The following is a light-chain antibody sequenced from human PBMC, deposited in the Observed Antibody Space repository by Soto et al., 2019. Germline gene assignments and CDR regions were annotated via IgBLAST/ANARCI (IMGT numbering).Light chain of an antibody. Sequence: EIVMTQSPATLSLSPGERATLSCRASQSVSSNLVWYQQKPGQAPRLLIYGASTRATGIPARFSGTGSGTDFTLTISSLEPEDFALYYCQQRSDWPRTFGQGTKVDIK. CDR3: QQRSDWPRT. V-gene: IGKV3-15*01. CDR2: GAS. CDR1: QSVSSN. J-gene: IGKJ1*01.